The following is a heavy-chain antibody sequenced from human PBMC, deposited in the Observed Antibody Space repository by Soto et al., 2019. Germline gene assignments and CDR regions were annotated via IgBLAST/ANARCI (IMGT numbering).Heavy chain of an antibody. D-gene: IGHD2-2*01. V-gene: IGHV1-69*01. J-gene: IGHJ4*02. Sequence: YSSSWLRQYKKKGLEWMGGIIPIFGTANYAQKFQGRVTITADESTSTAYMELSSLRSEDTAVYSCARGSASYQLLYYFDFWGQGTLVTVSS. CDR3: ARGSASYQLLYYFDF. CDR1: YS. CDR2: IIPIFGTA.